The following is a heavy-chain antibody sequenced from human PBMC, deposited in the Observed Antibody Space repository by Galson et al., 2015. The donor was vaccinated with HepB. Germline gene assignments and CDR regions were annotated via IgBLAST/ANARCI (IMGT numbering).Heavy chain of an antibody. CDR2: ISPVGNEK. Sequence: SLRLSCATSGFTFSSYWMTWVRQIPGKGLEWVATISPVGNEKYYVDSVKGRFTISRDNAKNSLYLQMNSLRAEDTALYYCARDGGEFYYYYYIGMDVWGQGTTVTVSS. CDR3: ARDGGEFYYYYYIGMDV. D-gene: IGHD3-16*01. V-gene: IGHV3-7*05. J-gene: IGHJ6*02. CDR1: GFTFSSYW.